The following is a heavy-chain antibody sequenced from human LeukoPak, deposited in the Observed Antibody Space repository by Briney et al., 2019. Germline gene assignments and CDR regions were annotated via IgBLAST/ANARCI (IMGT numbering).Heavy chain of an antibody. Sequence: SVKVSCKASGGTFSNYAISWVRQAPGQGLEWMGRIIPMLGVTNYAQKFQGRVTISADKSTSTAYMELSSLRSEDTAVYFCARDKRDSSWYSFETWGQGTLVTVSS. CDR2: IIPMLGVT. CDR1: GGTFSNYA. D-gene: IGHD6-13*01. CDR3: ARDKRDSSWYSFET. J-gene: IGHJ4*02. V-gene: IGHV1-69*04.